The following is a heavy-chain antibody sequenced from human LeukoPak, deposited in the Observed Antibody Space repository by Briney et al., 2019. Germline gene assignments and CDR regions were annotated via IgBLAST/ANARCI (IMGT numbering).Heavy chain of an antibody. CDR1: GFTFSSYW. V-gene: IGHV3-7*01. CDR3: ARQLPRPAYYFDY. Sequence: GGSLRLSCAASGFTFSSYWMSWVRQAPGKGLEWVANIKQDGSEKYYVDSVKGRFTISRDNAKNSLYLQMNSLRAEDTAVYYCARQLPRPAYYFDYWGQGTLVTVSS. CDR2: IKQDGSEK. D-gene: IGHD1-26*01. J-gene: IGHJ4*02.